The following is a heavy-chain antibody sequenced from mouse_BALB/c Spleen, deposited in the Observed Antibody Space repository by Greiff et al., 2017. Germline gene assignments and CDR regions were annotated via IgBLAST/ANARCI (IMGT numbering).Heavy chain of an antibody. CDR2: ISYSGST. V-gene: IGHV3-8*02. CDR3: ARYPTDGSYAMDY. Sequence: EVQLMESGPSLVKPSQTLSLTCSVTGDSITSGYWNWIRKFPGNKLEYMGYISYSGSTYYNPSLKSRISITRDTSKNQYYLQLNSVTTEDTATYYCARYPTDGSYAMDYWGQGTSVTVSS. CDR1: GDSITSGY. J-gene: IGHJ4*01. D-gene: IGHD2-3*01.